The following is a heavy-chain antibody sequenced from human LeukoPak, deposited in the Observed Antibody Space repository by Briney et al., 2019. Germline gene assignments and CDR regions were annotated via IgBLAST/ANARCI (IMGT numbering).Heavy chain of an antibody. V-gene: IGHV4-34*01. CDR1: GGSFSGYY. J-gene: IGHJ4*02. CDR2: INHSGST. Sequence: SETLSLTCAVYGGSFSGYYWSWIRQPPGKGLEWIGEINHSGSTNYNPSLKSRVTISVDTSKNQFSLKLSSVTAAGTAVYYCARDDYGNSFDYWGQGTLVTVSS. D-gene: IGHD4-17*01. CDR3: ARDDYGNSFDY.